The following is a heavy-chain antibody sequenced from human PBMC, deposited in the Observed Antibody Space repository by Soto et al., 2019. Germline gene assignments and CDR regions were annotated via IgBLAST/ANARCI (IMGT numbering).Heavy chain of an antibody. Sequence: PSETLSLTCTVSGGSISSYYLSWIRQPPGKGLEWIGYIYYSGSTNYNPSLKSRVTISVDTSKNQFSLKLSSVTAADTAVYYCARDEWSGSSRWFDPWGQGTLVTVSS. D-gene: IGHD3-3*01. CDR2: IYYSGST. J-gene: IGHJ5*02. V-gene: IGHV4-59*01. CDR1: GGSISSYY. CDR3: ARDEWSGSSRWFDP.